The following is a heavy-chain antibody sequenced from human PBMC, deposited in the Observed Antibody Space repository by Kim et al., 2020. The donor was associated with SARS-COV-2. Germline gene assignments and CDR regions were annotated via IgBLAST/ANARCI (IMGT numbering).Heavy chain of an antibody. Sequence: PSLKSRVTISVDTSKNQFSLKLSSVTAADTAVYYCARGIRYSSGWPRFDPWGQGTLVTVSS. CDR3: ARGIRYSSGWPRFDP. J-gene: IGHJ5*02. V-gene: IGHV4-34*01. D-gene: IGHD6-19*01.